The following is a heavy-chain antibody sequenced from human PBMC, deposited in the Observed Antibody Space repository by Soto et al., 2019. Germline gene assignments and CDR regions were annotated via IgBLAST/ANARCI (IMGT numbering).Heavy chain of an antibody. D-gene: IGHD2-2*01. V-gene: IGHV3-33*01. Sequence: QVPLVESGGGVVQPGRSLRLSCAASGFTFSSYGMHWVRQAPGKGLEWVAVIWYDGSNKYYADSVKGRFTISRDNSKNTLYLQMNSLRAEDTAVYYCATDIVLVPAATDAFDIWGQGTMVTVSS. CDR2: IWYDGSNK. CDR3: ATDIVLVPAATDAFDI. J-gene: IGHJ3*02. CDR1: GFTFSSYG.